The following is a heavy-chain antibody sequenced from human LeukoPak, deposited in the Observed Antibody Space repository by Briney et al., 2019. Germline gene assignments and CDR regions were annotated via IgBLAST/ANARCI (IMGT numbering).Heavy chain of an antibody. V-gene: IGHV3-30*02. CDR1: GFTFSSYG. J-gene: IGHJ4*02. CDR2: IRYDGSNK. CDR3: AKDRVVPAANYFDY. Sequence: GGSLRLSCAASGFTFSSYGMHWVRQAPGKGLEWVAFIRYDGSNKYYADSVKGRFTISRDNSKNTLYLQMNSLRAEDTAVYYCAKDRVVPAANYFDYWGQGTLVNVSS. D-gene: IGHD2-2*01.